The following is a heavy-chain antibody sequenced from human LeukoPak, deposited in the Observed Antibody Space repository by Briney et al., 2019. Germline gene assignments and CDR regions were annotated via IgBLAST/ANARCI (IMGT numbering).Heavy chain of an antibody. J-gene: IGHJ4*02. CDR2: LYSDGNT. CDR3: ARGVEPLAANTLAY. CDR1: GFTVITND. D-gene: IGHD1-14*01. Sequence: GGSLRLSCAASGFTVITNDMTWVRQAPGKGLEWVSVLYSDGNTKYADSVQGRFTISRDNSKNTLYLEMNSLSPDDTAVYYCARGVEPLAANTLAYWGQGTVATVSS. V-gene: IGHV3-53*01.